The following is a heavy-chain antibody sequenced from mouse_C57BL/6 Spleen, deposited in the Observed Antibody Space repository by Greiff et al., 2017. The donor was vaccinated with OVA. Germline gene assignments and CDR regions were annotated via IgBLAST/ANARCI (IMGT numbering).Heavy chain of an antibody. J-gene: IGHJ4*01. CDR3: ARKDDGTTVVASKYYARDY. CDR2: INPSNGGT. CDR1: GYTFTSYW. Sequence: QVQLQQPGTELVKPGASVKLSCKASGYTFTSYWMHWVKQRPGQGLEWIGNINPSNGGTNYNEKFKSKATLTADKSSSTAYMQLSSLTSEDSAVYYCARKDDGTTVVASKYYARDYWGQGTSVTVSS. V-gene: IGHV1-53*01. D-gene: IGHD1-1*01.